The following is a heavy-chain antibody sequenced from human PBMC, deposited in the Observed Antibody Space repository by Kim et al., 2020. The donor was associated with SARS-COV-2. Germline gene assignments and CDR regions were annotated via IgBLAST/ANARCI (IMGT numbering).Heavy chain of an antibody. D-gene: IGHD1-26*01. CDR1: GFAFSDAW. CDR2: IRSMRYGGKT. V-gene: IGHV3-15*01. Sequence: GGSLRLSCAASGFAFSDAWMTWVRQAPGKGLEWIGLIRSMRYGGKTDYIERVKGRFAISRDDSENTVYLQMNSLKPEDTAIYYCTTGSGSIYWGQGTLVTVSS. J-gene: IGHJ4*02. CDR3: TTGSGSIY.